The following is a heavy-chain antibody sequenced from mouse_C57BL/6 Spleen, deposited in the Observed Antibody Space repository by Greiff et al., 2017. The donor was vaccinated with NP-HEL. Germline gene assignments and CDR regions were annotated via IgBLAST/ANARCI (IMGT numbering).Heavy chain of an antibody. D-gene: IGHD4-1*01. CDR1: GFNIKNTY. J-gene: IGHJ3*01. CDR2: IDPANGNT. Sequence: EVQLQQSVAELVRPGASVKLSCTASGFNIKNTYMHWVKQRPEQGLEWIGRIDPANGNTKYAPKFQGKATITADTSSNTAYLQLGSLPSEDTAISYCAPNWDGGAWFAFWGQGTLVPVSA. V-gene: IGHV14-3*01. CDR3: APNWDGGAWFAF.